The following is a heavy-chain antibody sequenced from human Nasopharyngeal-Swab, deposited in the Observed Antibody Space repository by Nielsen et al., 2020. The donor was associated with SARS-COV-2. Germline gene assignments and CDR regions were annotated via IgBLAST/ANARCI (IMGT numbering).Heavy chain of an antibody. CDR1: GFTFSTYA. V-gene: IGHV3-23*01. CDR3: AKRDDYYESSGLGD. D-gene: IGHD3-22*01. Sequence: GGSLRLSCAASGFTFSTYAMYWVRQPPAKGREWVSIISGSGGSTYYADSVKGRFTISRDNSKNTLYLQMNSLRAEDTAVHYCAKRDDYYESSGLGDWGQGTLVTVSS. J-gene: IGHJ4*02. CDR2: ISGSGGST.